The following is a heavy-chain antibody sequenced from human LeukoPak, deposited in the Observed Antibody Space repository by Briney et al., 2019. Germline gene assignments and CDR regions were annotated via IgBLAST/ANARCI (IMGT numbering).Heavy chain of an antibody. J-gene: IGHJ4*02. CDR1: GFTFSSYG. V-gene: IGHV3-30*02. Sequence: PGGSLRLSCAASGFTFSSYGIHWVRQAPGKGLEWVAFIRYDGSNQYYADSVKGRFTISRDNSKNTLYLQMNSLRAEDTAVYYCARGAWTFDSWGQGTLVSVSS. D-gene: IGHD3/OR15-3a*01. CDR2: IRYDGSNQ. CDR3: ARGAWTFDS.